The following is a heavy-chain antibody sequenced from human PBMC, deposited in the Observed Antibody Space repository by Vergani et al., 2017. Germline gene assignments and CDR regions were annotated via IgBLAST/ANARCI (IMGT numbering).Heavy chain of an antibody. CDR1: GGTFSSYA. CDR2: IIPILGIA. D-gene: IGHD6-13*01. V-gene: IGHV1-69*04. Sequence: QVQLVQSGAEVKKPGSSVKVSCKASGGTFSSYAISWVRQAPGQGLEWMGRIIPILGIANYAQKFQGRVTITADKSTSTAYMELSSLRSEVTAVYYCARAVIAAAGTYYYYMDVWGKGTTVTVSS. CDR3: ARAVIAAAGTYYYYMDV. J-gene: IGHJ6*03.